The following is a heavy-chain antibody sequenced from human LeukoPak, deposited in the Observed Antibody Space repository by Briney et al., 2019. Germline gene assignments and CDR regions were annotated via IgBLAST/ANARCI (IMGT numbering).Heavy chain of an antibody. CDR1: GLTFRTYP. Sequence: GGSLRLSCAASGLTFRTYPMSWVRQAPGKGLEWVAVISYDGSNIYYADSVKGRFTISRDNSKNTLYLQMNSLRAEDTAVYYCARESESFDHWGQGTLGTVSS. CDR2: ISYDGSNI. CDR3: ARESESFDH. V-gene: IGHV3-30-3*01. J-gene: IGHJ4*02.